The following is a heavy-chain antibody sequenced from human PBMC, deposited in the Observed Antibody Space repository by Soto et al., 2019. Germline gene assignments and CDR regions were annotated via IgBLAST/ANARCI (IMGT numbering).Heavy chain of an antibody. CDR1: GYTFTSYA. J-gene: IGHJ3*02. CDR3: ARASPRYYGSGSKYAFDI. Sequence: ASVKVSCKASGYTFTSYAMHWVRQAPGQRLEWMGWINAGNGNTKYSQKFQGRVTITRDTSASTAYMELSSLRSEDTAVYYCARASPRYYGSGSKYAFDIWGQGTMVTVSS. V-gene: IGHV1-3*01. CDR2: INAGNGNT. D-gene: IGHD3-10*01.